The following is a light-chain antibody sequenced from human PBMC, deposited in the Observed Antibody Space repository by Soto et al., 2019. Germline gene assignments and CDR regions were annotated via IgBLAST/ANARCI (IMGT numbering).Light chain of an antibody. CDR1: QDIRND. J-gene: IGKJ1*01. CDR2: GAS. V-gene: IGKV1-17*01. CDR3: LQHYIYPLT. Sequence: IQMTQSPSAQSASLGDRVTIALRASQDIRNDLGWYQQKAGKAPKRLIYGASNLQSGVPSRFSGSGSGTEFTLTISSLQPEDFATYYCLQHYIYPLTFGQGTKVDIK.